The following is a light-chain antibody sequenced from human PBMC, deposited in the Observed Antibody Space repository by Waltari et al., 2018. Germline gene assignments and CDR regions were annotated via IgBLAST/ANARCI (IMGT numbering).Light chain of an antibody. J-gene: IGKJ1*01. CDR2: DAS. V-gene: IGKV3-20*01. CDR3: QKYGTLPAT. Sequence: EIVLTQSPGTLSLSPGERATLSCRASQSVSRTLAWYQQKPGQAPSLLIYDASTRATGIPGRFSGSGSGTDFSLTISRLEPEDFAVYYCQKYGTLPATFGQGTKVEIK. CDR1: QSVSRT.